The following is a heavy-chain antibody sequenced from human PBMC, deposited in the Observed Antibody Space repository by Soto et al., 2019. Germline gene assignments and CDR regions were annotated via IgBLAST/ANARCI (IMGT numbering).Heavy chain of an antibody. CDR1: LFIVSDNY. CDR2: IYSGGGT. V-gene: IGHV3-66*01. D-gene: IGHD4-17*01. Sequence: EVRLVQSGGGLVQPGGSLRLSCAASLFIVSDNYMSWVRQAPGKGLEWVSLIYSGGGTDYAESVKGRFTISRDNSKNTLYLQMNSLKVEDTGIYYCATRMTTAPYWGQGTVVTVSS. CDR3: ATRMTTAPY. J-gene: IGHJ4*02.